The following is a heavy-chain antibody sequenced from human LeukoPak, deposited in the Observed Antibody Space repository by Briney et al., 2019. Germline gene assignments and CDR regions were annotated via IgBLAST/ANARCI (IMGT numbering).Heavy chain of an antibody. Sequence: ASVKVSCKASGYTFTNYGISWVRQAPGQGLEWMGWISAYNGNTNYAQKLQGRVTMTTDTSTSTAYMGLRSLRSDDTAVYYCASGSANWYYYMDVWGKGTTVTVSS. CDR3: ASGSANWYYYMDV. J-gene: IGHJ6*03. CDR1: GYTFTNYG. V-gene: IGHV1-18*01. CDR2: ISAYNGNT.